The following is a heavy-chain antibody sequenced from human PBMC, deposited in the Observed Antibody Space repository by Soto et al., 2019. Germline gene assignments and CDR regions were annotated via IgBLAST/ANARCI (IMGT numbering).Heavy chain of an antibody. CDR3: AREGNLEYSSSSSGYYYYYYGMDV. V-gene: IGHV5-10-1*01. CDR1: GYSFTSYW. Sequence: PGESLKISCKGSGYSFTSYWISWVRQMPGKGLEWMGRIDPSDSYTNYSPSFQGHVTISADKSISTAYLQWSSLKASDTAMYYCAREGNLEYSSSSSGYYYYYYGMDVWGQGTTGTVSS. D-gene: IGHD6-6*01. CDR2: IDPSDSYT. J-gene: IGHJ6*02.